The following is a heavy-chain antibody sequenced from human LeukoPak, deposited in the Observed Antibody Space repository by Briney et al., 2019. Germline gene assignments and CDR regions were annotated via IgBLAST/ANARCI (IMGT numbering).Heavy chain of an antibody. CDR1: GFTVSSNY. CDR2: IYRSGST. Sequence: PGGSLRLSCAASGFTVSSNYMSWVRQAPGKGLDWVSVIYRSGSTYYADSVKGRFTISIDNSNNTLYLQMNSLRAEDTAVYYCARSLGFCSSSNCQEYLQHWGQGTPVTVSS. D-gene: IGHD2-2*01. V-gene: IGHV3-53*01. CDR3: ARSLGFCSSSNCQEYLQH. J-gene: IGHJ1*01.